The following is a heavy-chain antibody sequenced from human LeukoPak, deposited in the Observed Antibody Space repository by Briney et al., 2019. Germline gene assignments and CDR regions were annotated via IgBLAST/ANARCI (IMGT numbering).Heavy chain of an antibody. CDR1: GFTFDDYV. V-gene: IGHV3-9*01. Sequence: GGSLRLSCAASGFTFDDYVMHWVRQAPGKGLEWVSGITWNSDTIAYADSVKGRFTISRDNAKNSLYLQMNSLRAEDTAVYYCAKSGYNRFDYWGQGTLVTVSS. CDR3: AKSGYNRFDY. D-gene: IGHD5-24*01. CDR2: ITWNSDTI. J-gene: IGHJ4*02.